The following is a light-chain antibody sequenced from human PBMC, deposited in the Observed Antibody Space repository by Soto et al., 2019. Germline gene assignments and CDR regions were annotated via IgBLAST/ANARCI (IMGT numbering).Light chain of an antibody. V-gene: IGKV3-20*01. J-gene: IGKJ4*01. Sequence: EIVLTQSPGTLSLSPGERATLSCRASQSVSSSYLAWYQQKPGQAPRQLIYGASSRATGIPDRFSGSGSGTDFTLTTTGLDAEDFAVYYCQHYRTSFGGGTRVEIK. CDR2: GAS. CDR3: QHYRTS. CDR1: QSVSSSY.